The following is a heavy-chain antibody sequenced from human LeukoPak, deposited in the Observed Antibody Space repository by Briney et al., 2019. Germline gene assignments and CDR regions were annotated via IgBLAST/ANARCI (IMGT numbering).Heavy chain of an antibody. CDR1: GGSISSGDYY. CDR2: IYHSGST. Sequence: PSETLSLTCTVSGGSISSGDYYWSWIRQPPGKGLEWIGSIYHSGSTYYNPSLKSRVTISVDTSKNQFSLKLSSVTAADTAVYYCARESSGRYGDYTYLFDPWGQGTLVTVSS. V-gene: IGHV4-39*07. J-gene: IGHJ5*02. CDR3: ARESSGRYGDYTYLFDP. D-gene: IGHD4-17*01.